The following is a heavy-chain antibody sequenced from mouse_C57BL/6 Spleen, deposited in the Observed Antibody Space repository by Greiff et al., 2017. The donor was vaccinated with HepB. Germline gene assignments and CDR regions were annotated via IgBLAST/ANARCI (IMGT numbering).Heavy chain of an antibody. CDR1: GFTFSSYA. V-gene: IGHV5-4*01. D-gene: IGHD1-1*01. J-gene: IGHJ2*01. CDR2: ISDGGSYT. Sequence: EVQLVESGGGLVKPGGSLKLSCAASGFTFSSYAMSWVRQTPEKRLEWVATISDGGSYTYYPDNVKGRFTISRDNAKNNLYLQMSHLKSEDTAMFYCARETSVVDYWGHGTTLTVSS. CDR3: ARETSVVDY.